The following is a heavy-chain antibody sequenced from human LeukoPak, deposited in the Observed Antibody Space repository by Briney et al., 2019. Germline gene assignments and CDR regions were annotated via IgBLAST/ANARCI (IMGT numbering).Heavy chain of an antibody. CDR1: GFTFSSYA. Sequence: PGGSLRLSCAASGFTFSSYAMHWVRQAPGKGLEWVALISYDGSNKYYADSVKGRFTISRDNSKNTLYLQMNSLRAEDTAVYYCARAGSTVTIMMAFDIWGQGTMVTVSS. D-gene: IGHD4-17*01. CDR2: ISYDGSNK. J-gene: IGHJ3*02. V-gene: IGHV3-30*04. CDR3: ARAGSTVTIMMAFDI.